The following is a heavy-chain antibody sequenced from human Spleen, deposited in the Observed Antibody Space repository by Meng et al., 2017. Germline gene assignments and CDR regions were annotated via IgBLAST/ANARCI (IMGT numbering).Heavy chain of an antibody. CDR3: ARDEDISAAGKLFGDY. CDR1: GYTFPDYW. CDR2: INPKSGDT. J-gene: IGHJ4*02. D-gene: IGHD6-13*01. Sequence: VRLGAEVKKPGAPGKASCKASGYTFPDYWLHWVRRAPGQGLEWMGRINPKSGDTHYAQRFQGRVTMTGDTSISTAYMELSGLRSDDTAMYYCARDEDISAAGKLFGDYWGQGTLVTVSS. V-gene: IGHV1-2*06.